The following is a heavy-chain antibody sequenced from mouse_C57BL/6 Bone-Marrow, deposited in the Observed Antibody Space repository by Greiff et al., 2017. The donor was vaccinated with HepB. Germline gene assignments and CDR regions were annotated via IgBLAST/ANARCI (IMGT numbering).Heavy chain of an antibody. CDR2: INPGSGST. CDR3: ARRYYGSSYGYFDY. CDR1: GYAFTNYL. V-gene: IGHV1-54*01. J-gene: IGHJ2*01. Sequence: QVQLQQSGAELVRPGTSVKVSCKASGYAFTNYLIEWVKQRPGQGLEWIGVINPGSGSTNYNEKFKSKATLTVDTSSSTAYMQLSSLTSEDSAVYYCARRYYGSSYGYFDYWGQGTTLTVSS. D-gene: IGHD1-1*01.